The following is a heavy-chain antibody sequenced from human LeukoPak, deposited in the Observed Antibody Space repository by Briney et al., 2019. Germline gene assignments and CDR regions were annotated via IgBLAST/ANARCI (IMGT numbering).Heavy chain of an antibody. CDR3: ARDGEYSYGGFDP. CDR1: GGSISSGDYY. Sequence: PSETLSLTCTVSGGSISSGDYYWSWIRHPPGKGLEWIGYIYYSGSTYYNPSLKSRVTISVDTSKNQFSLKLSSVTAADTAVYYCARDGEYSYGGFDPWGQGTLVTVSS. D-gene: IGHD5-18*01. CDR2: IYYSGST. J-gene: IGHJ5*02. V-gene: IGHV4-30-4*01.